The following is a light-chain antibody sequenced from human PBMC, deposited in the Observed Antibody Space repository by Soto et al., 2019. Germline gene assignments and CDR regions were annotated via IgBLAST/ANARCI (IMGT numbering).Light chain of an antibody. Sequence: QSALTQPASVSGSPGQSITVSCTGSSSDVGTYNSVSWYQQHPGKAPKLIIYDVSNRPSGVSNCFSGSKSGNTASLTISGLQTEDEADYYCGSYTSSSSWVFGGGTKLTVL. V-gene: IGLV2-14*03. CDR3: GSYTSSSSWV. CDR1: SSDVGTYNS. J-gene: IGLJ3*02. CDR2: DVS.